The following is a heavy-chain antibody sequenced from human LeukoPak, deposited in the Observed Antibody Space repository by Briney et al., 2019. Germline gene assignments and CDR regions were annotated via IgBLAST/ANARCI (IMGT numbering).Heavy chain of an antibody. J-gene: IGHJ2*01. Sequence: ASVKVSCKASGYTFTGYYIHWVRQAPGQGLEWMGWINPNNGGTNYAQTFQGRVTMTRDTSISTASMELSRLRSEDTAVYYCAIHLHYYGSGNWYFDLWAVAPWSLSPQ. D-gene: IGHD3-10*01. CDR1: GYTFTGYY. CDR2: INPNNGGT. CDR3: AIHLHYYGSGNWYFDL. V-gene: IGHV1-2*02.